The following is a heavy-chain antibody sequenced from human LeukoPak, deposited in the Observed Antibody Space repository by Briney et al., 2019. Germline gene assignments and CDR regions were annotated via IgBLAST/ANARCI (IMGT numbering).Heavy chain of an antibody. D-gene: IGHD2-15*01. CDR1: GGSISSSSYY. J-gene: IGHJ5*02. Sequence: KPSETLSLTCTVSGGSISSSSYYWGWIRQPPGKGLEWIGSIYYSGSTYYNPSLKSRVTISVDTSKNQFSLKLSSVTAADTAVYYCAREGIVVVVAANSPLSWFDPWGQGALVTVSS. CDR2: IYYSGST. CDR3: AREGIVVVVAANSPLSWFDP. V-gene: IGHV4-39*07.